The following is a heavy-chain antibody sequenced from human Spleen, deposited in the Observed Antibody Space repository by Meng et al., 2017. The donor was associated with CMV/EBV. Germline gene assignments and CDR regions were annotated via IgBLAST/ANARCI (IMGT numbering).Heavy chain of an antibody. CDR2: INPSDGST. V-gene: IGHV1-46*01. Sequence: SCTASGSTFTCNSLAWVRQAPGQGLECIGIINPSDGSTSYAQLFQGRVTITRDTSTSTVYMELSSLRSEDTAVYYCARDQDWFDPWGQGTLVTVSS. CDR1: GSTFTCNS. J-gene: IGHJ5*02. CDR3: ARDQDWFDP.